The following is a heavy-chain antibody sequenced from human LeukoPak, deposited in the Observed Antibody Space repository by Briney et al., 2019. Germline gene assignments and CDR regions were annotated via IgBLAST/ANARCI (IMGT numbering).Heavy chain of an antibody. CDR3: ARGYSSGWYYFDY. Sequence: GGSLRLSCAAAGFTFSSYWMHWVRQAPGKRLGWVSRINSDGSSTSYADSVKGRFTISRDNAKNTLYLQMNSLRAEDTAVYYCARGYSSGWYYFDYWGQGTLVTVSS. V-gene: IGHV3-74*01. D-gene: IGHD6-19*01. CDR2: INSDGSST. J-gene: IGHJ4*02. CDR1: GFTFSSYW.